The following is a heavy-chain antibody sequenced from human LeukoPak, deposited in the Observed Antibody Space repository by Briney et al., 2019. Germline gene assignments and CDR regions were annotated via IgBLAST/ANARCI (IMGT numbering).Heavy chain of an antibody. CDR1: GFTFSSYG. CDR2: IRYDGSNK. CDR3: AKSLHKGYQRYGMDV. V-gene: IGHV3-30*02. J-gene: IGHJ6*02. Sequence: GGSLRLSCAASGFTFSSYGMHWVRQAPGKGLEWVAFIRYDGSNKYYADSVKGRFTISRDNSKNTLYLQMNSLRAEDTAVYYCAKSLHKGYQRYGMDVWGQGTTVTVSS. D-gene: IGHD2-2*01.